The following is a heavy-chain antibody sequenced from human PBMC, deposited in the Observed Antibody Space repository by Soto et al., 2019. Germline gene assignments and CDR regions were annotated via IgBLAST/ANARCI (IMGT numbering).Heavy chain of an antibody. D-gene: IGHD1-26*01. J-gene: IGHJ4*02. V-gene: IGHV3-30-3*01. CDR1: GLTLSNYA. CDR2: ISYDGGSK. Sequence: GGSVRLSCAASGLTLSNYAMNWVRQAPGKGLEWVAVISYDGGSKYYADSVKGRFTISRDNSKNTLSLQMNSLRVDDTALYYCARDTGSWNFDYWGQGTQVTVSS. CDR3: ARDTGSWNFDY.